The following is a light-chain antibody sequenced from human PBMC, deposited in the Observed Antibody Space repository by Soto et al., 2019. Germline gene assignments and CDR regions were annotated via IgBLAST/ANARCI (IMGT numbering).Light chain of an antibody. CDR2: GAS. CDR1: QSVSRNY. J-gene: IGKJ1*01. CDR3: QQYGSSPWT. V-gene: IGKV3-20*01. Sequence: EVVMTQSPATLSVSPGERATLSCRASQSVSRNYLAWYQRKPGQAPRLLIYGASSRAAGIPGRFSGSGSGTDFTLTISRLEPEDFAVYYCQQYGSSPWTFGLGSKVDIK.